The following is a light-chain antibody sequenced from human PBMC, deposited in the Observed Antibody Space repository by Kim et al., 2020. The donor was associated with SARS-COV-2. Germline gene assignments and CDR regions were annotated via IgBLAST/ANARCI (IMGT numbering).Light chain of an antibody. J-gene: IGLJ3*02. CDR3: VLHYSGAQV. V-gene: IGLV7-43*01. Sequence: PVETFALTCASSTGAVTSDSYPNRFQQKPGQAPSPFVYSTHNKPTWTPARFSGSVLGGKAALTPSGVQPEDEAEYYCVLHYSGAQVFGGGTQLTVL. CDR2: STH. CDR1: TGAVTSDSY.